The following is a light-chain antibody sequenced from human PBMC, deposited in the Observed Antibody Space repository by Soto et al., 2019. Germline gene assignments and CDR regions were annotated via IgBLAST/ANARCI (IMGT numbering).Light chain of an antibody. V-gene: IGKV3-20*01. CDR3: QQYGRSPRT. J-gene: IGKJ1*01. Sequence: ENVLTQSPGTLSLSPGERATLSCRASQTVSSSYLAWYQQKLGQAPRLLIYGASNRATGIPDRFGGSGSGTDFTLTISRLEPEDFAVYYCQQYGRSPRTFGQGNKV. CDR1: QTVSSSY. CDR2: GAS.